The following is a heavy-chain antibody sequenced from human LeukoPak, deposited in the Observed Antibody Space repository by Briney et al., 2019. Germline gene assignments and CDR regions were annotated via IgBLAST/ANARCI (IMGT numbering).Heavy chain of an antibody. CDR2: INEDGRVT. D-gene: IGHD3-10*01. J-gene: IGHJ4*02. Sequence: PGGSLRLSCAASRFNVNNYWMHWVRQAPGKGLVWVSRINEDGRVTSYAGSVRGRFTISRDNAKNSLYLQMNSLRAEDTAVHYCASFESGIYSLPFDYWGQGTLVTVSS. V-gene: IGHV3-74*01. CDR1: RFNVNNYW. CDR3: ASFESGIYSLPFDY.